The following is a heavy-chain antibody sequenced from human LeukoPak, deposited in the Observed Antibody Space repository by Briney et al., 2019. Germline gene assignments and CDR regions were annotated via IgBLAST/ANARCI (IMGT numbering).Heavy chain of an antibody. CDR3: ASDAGTTGPIDY. V-gene: IGHV1-2*02. J-gene: IGHJ4*02. Sequence: ASVKVSCKASGYTFTGYYMHWVRQAPRQGLEWMGWINPNSGGTNYAQKFQGRVTMTRDTSISTAYMELSRLRSDDTAVYYCASDAGTTGPIDYWGQGTLVTVSS. CDR1: GYTFTGYY. D-gene: IGHD1-7*01. CDR2: INPNSGGT.